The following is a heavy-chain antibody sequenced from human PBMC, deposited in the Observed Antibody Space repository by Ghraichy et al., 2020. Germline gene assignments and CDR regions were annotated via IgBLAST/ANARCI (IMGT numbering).Heavy chain of an antibody. V-gene: IGHV3-15*01. CDR3: TGAEQWLVRWGPGIDY. D-gene: IGHD6-19*01. CDR1: GFTFSNAW. CDR2: IKSKTDGGTT. J-gene: IGHJ4*02. Sequence: GGSLRLSCAASGFTFSNAWMSWVRQAPGKGLEWVGRIKSKTDGGTTDYAAPVKGRFTISRDDSKNTLYLQMNSLKTEDTAVYYCTGAEQWLVRWGPGIDYWGQGTLVTVSS.